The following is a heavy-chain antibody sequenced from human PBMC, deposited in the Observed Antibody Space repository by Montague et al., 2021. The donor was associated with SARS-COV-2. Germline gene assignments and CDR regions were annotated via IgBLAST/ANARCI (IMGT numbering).Heavy chain of an antibody. CDR2: ISGSSSYT. J-gene: IGHJ4*02. Sequence: SLRLSCAASRFTFSDYYMSWIRQAPEKGLEWISYISGSSSYTSYADSVKGRFTISRDNAKSSLYLQMNSLRAEDTAVYYCARDQSCSNGVCYTRGFDYWGQGTLVTVSS. D-gene: IGHD2-8*01. V-gene: IGHV3-11*05. CDR1: RFTFSDYY. CDR3: ARDQSCSNGVCYTRGFDY.